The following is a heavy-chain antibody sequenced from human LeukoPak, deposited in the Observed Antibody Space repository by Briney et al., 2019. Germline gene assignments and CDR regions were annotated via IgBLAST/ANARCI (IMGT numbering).Heavy chain of an antibody. J-gene: IGHJ5*02. CDR1: GFTFSSYG. CDR2: IWYDGSNK. D-gene: IGHD4-17*01. CDR3: ARHGDYGDYAGLDNWFDP. Sequence: PGGSLRLSCAASGFTFSSYGMPWVRQAPGKGLEWVAVIWYDGSNKYYADSVKGRFTISRDNSKNTLYLQMNSLRAEDTAVYYCARHGDYGDYAGLDNWFDPWGQGTLVTVSS. V-gene: IGHV3-33*01.